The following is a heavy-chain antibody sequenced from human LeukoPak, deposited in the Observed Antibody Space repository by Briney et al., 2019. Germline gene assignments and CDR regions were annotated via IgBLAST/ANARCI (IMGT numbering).Heavy chain of an antibody. Sequence: SETLSLTCTVSGGSISSYYWSWIRQPPGKGLEWIGYIYYSGSISYNPSLKSRVTISVDTSKNQFSLKLSSVTAADTAVYYCARDYGGNSGYSYYGMDVWGQGTTVTVSS. CDR1: GGSISSYY. V-gene: IGHV4-59*01. CDR3: ARDYGGNSGYSYYGMDV. CDR2: IYYSGSI. J-gene: IGHJ6*02. D-gene: IGHD4-23*01.